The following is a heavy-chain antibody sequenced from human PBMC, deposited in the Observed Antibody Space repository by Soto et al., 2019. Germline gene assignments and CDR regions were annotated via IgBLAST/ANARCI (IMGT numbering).Heavy chain of an antibody. CDR3: ARPWHHYYDSSGTDAFDI. CDR1: GLTFSSYG. CDR2: ISYDGSNK. D-gene: IGHD3-22*01. V-gene: IGHV3-30*03. Sequence: GGSLRLSCAASGLTFSSYGMHWVRQAPGKGLEWVAVISYDGSNKYYADSVKGRFTISRDNSKNTLYLQMKSLRAEDTAVYYCARPWHHYYDSSGTDAFDIWGQGTMVTVSS. J-gene: IGHJ3*02.